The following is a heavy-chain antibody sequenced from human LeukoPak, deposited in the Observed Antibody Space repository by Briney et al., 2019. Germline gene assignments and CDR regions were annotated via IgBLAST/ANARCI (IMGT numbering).Heavy chain of an antibody. CDR3: ARDGAHKNHYYSYYYMDV. CDR1: GGSINSYY. CDR2: ISYSGST. D-gene: IGHD3-16*01. V-gene: IGHV4-59*01. Sequence: SETLSLTCTVSGGSINSYYWSWVRQPPGKGLEWIGYISYSGSTNYNPSLESRVTISLDTSKNQFSLKLSSVTAADTAVYYCARDGAHKNHYYSYYYMDVWGKGTTVTVSS. J-gene: IGHJ6*03.